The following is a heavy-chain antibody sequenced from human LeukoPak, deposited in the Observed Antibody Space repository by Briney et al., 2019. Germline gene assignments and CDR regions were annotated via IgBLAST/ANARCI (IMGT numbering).Heavy chain of an antibody. J-gene: IGHJ5*02. D-gene: IGHD6-13*01. Sequence: AETLSLTCAVYGGSFSGYYWSWIRQPPGKVLEWIGEINHSGSTNYNPSLKSRVTISVDTSKNQFSLKLSSVTAADTAVYYCARAKRYSSSWYGGVFPWFDPWGQGTLVTVSS. CDR3: ARAKRYSSSWYGGVFPWFDP. V-gene: IGHV4-34*01. CDR2: INHSGST. CDR1: GGSFSGYY.